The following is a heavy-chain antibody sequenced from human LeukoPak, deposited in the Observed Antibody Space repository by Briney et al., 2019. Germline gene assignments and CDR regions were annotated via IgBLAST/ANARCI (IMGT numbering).Heavy chain of an antibody. D-gene: IGHD5-12*01. CDR2: IYHSGST. CDR3: ARGEGGYDYGNAFDI. V-gene: IGHV4-30-2*01. CDR1: GGSISSGGYS. Sequence: SQTLSLTCAVSGGSISSGGYSWSWIWQPPGKGLEWIGYIYHSGSTYYNPSLKSRVTISVDRSKNQFSLKLSSVTAADTAVYYCARGEGGYDYGNAFDIWGQGTMVTVSS. J-gene: IGHJ3*02.